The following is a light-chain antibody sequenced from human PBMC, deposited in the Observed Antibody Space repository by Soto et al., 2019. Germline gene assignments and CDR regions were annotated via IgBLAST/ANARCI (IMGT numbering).Light chain of an antibody. CDR3: QHYNSYSEA. CDR1: QTISSW. CDR2: KAS. V-gene: IGKV1-5*03. J-gene: IGKJ1*01. Sequence: AQSPVTLTGSVGTSVTITCRASQTISSWLAWYQQKPGKAPKLLIYKASTLKSGVPARFSGSGSGTEFTLTISSLQPDDFATYYCQHYNSYSEAFGQGTKVDI.